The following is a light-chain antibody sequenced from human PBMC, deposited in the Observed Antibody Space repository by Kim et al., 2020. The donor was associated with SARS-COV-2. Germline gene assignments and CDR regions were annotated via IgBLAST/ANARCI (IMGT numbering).Light chain of an antibody. J-gene: IGKJ3*01. CDR3: MQGTHWPFT. V-gene: IGKV2-30*01. Sequence: PASSSCRSSQSLVYGDGNSFLNWLHQRPGQSPRRLIYKVSNRDSGVPDRFSGSGSGTDFTLQISRVEAEDVGVYYCMQGTHWPFTFGPGTKVDIK. CDR2: KVS. CDR1: QSLVYGDGNSF.